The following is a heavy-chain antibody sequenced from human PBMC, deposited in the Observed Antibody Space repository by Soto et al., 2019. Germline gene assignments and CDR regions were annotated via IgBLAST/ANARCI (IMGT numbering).Heavy chain of an antibody. J-gene: IGHJ6*03. V-gene: IGHV3-49*03. CDR3: TRDIVVVVADYYYYMDV. CDR1: GFTFGDYA. D-gene: IGHD2-15*01. CDR2: IRSKAYGGTT. Sequence: GGSLRLSCTASGFTFGDYAMSWFRQAPGKGLEWVGFIRSKAYGGTTEYAASVKGRFTISRDDSKSIAYLQMNSLKTEDTAVYYCTRDIVVVVADYYYYMDVWGKGTTVTVSS.